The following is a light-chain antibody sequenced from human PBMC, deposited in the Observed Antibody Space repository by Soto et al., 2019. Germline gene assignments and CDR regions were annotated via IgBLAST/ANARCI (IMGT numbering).Light chain of an antibody. CDR1: QGISSF. CDR3: QQYLSYPYT. J-gene: IGKJ2*01. CDR2: AAA. Sequence: AIRMTQSPSSISASTGDRVTITCRASQGISSFLAWYQQKPGKAPKLLIYAAATFQRGAPSRFSASGSGTDFTLTIRRLQSEDFASYFCQQYLSYPYTFGQGTKLEI. V-gene: IGKV1-8*01.